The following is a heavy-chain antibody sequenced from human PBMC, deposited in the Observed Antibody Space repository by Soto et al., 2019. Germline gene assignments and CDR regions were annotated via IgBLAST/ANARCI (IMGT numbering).Heavy chain of an antibody. CDR2: IKSKTDGGTT. D-gene: IGHD2-15*01. V-gene: IGHV3-15*01. Sequence: VGSVRLSCAASGFTFSNAWMSWVRQAPGKGLEWVGRIKSKTDGGTTDYAAPVKGRFTISRDDSKNTLYLQMNSLKTEDTAVYYCTTDSGVLGYCSGGSCYSYYYYYGMDVWGQGTTVTVSS. CDR1: GFTFSNAW. CDR3: TTDSGVLGYCSGGSCYSYYYYYGMDV. J-gene: IGHJ6*02.